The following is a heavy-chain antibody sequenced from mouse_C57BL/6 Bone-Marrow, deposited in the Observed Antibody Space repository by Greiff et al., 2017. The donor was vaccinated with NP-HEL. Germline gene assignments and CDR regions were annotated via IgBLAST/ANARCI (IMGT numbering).Heavy chain of an antibody. CDR3: ARYSPYSYWYFDV. CDR2: IRNKANGYTT. D-gene: IGHD1-1*01. Sequence: EVQLQQSGGGLVQPGGSLSLSCAASGFTFTAYYMSWVRQPPGKALEWLGFIRNKANGYTTEYSASVKGRFTISRDNSQSILYLQMNALRAEDSATYYCARYSPYSYWYFDVWGTGTTVTVSS. J-gene: IGHJ1*03. V-gene: IGHV7-3*01. CDR1: GFTFTAYY.